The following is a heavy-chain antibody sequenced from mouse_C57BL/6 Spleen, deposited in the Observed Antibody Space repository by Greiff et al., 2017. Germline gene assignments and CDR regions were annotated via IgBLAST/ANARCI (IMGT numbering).Heavy chain of an antibody. CDR1: GFTFSSYT. J-gene: IGHJ3*01. CDR2: ISGGGGNP. Sequence: DVMLVESGGGLVKPGGSLKLSCAASGFTFSSYTMSWVRQTPEKRLEWVATISGGGGNPYYPDSVKGRFTISRDNAKNTLYLQMSSLRSEDTALYYCASPYGNYVPFFAYWGQGTLVTVSA. CDR3: ASPYGNYVPFFAY. D-gene: IGHD2-1*01. V-gene: IGHV5-9*01.